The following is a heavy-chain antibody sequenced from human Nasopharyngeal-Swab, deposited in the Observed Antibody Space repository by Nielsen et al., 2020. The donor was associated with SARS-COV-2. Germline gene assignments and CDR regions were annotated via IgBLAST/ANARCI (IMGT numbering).Heavy chain of an antibody. V-gene: IGHV1-46*01. CDR2: INPSGGST. CDR3: ATLSGYSSSWYYFDY. J-gene: IGHJ4*02. CDR1: GYTFTSYY. Sequence: ASVKVSCKASGYTFTSYYMHWVRQAPGQGLEWMGIINPSGGSTSYAQKFQGRVTMTRDTSTSTVYMELRSLRSEDTAVYYCATLSGYSSSWYYFDYWGQGTLVTVSS. D-gene: IGHD6-13*01.